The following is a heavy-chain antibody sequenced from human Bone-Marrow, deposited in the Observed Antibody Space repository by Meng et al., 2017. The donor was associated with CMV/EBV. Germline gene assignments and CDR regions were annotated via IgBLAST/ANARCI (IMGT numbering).Heavy chain of an antibody. D-gene: IGHD3-16*01. CDR2: ISWNSGSI. CDR1: GFTFDDYA. Sequence: SLKISCAASGFTFDDYAMHWVRQAPGKGLEWVSGISWNSGSIGYADSVKGRFTISRDNSKNTLYLQMNSLRAEDTAVYYCAKVPGNSWDYYYGMDVWGQGTTVAVSS. V-gene: IGHV3-9*01. J-gene: IGHJ6*02. CDR3: AKVPGNSWDYYYGMDV.